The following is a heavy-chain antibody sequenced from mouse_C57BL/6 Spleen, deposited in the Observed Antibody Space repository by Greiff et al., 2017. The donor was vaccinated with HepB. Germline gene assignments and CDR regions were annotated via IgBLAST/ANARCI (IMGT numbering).Heavy chain of an antibody. CDR1: GFTFSDFY. CDR2: SRNKANDYTT. D-gene: IGHD2-4*01. V-gene: IGHV7-1*01. CDR3: ARDAYDYVPFAY. J-gene: IGHJ3*01. Sequence: EVKVVESGGGLVQSGRSLRLSCATSGFTFSDFYMEWVRQAPGKGLEWIAASRNKANDYTTEYSASVKGRFIVSRDTSQSILYLQMNALRAEDTAIYYCARDAYDYVPFAYWGQGTLVTVSA.